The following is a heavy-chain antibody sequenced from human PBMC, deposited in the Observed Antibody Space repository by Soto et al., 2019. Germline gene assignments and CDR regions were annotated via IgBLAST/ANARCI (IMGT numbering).Heavy chain of an antibody. CDR1: GCTFSNYG. D-gene: IGHD3-10*01. V-gene: IGHV3-30*18. CDR2: ISYDGDNE. Sequence: QVQLVESGGGVVQPGRSLRLSCAASGCTFSNYGMHWVRQAPGQGLEWVAVISYDGDNEYYADSVRGRFTISRDNSKNTLYKQTNSLRYEDTAVHYWAKEGRPVYYNGPGCTANRSAYWGQGTLVPVSS. J-gene: IGHJ4*02. CDR3: AKEGRPVYYNGPGCTANRSAY.